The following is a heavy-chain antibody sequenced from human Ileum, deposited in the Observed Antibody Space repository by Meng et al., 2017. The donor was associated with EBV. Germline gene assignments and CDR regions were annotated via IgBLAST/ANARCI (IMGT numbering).Heavy chain of an antibody. V-gene: IGHV4-4*02. CDR3: ARPIAAAGWFDP. J-gene: IGHJ5*02. CDR1: VASINNSDAISITYW. CDR2: IHHRGST. Sequence: QVQRQGSGPGVVKPSGTLSLTSAVSVASINNSDAISITYWWAWVRQPPGKGLEWIGEIHHRGSTNDNPSLKSRVTISVDTSKNQFSLKLSSVTAADTAVYYCARPIAAAGWFDPWGQGTLVTVSS. D-gene: IGHD6-13*01.